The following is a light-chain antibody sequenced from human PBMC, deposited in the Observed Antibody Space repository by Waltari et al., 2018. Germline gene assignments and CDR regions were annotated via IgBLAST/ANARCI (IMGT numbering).Light chain of an antibody. Sequence: QTVVTQEPSLSVSPGGPVTLTCALSSGSVSPTSYATWYRQTPGQAPRTLLYKANTRSSGVPDRFSGSILGNKAALTITGAQADDESDYYCSLYMGSGIWVFGGGTKLTVL. CDR3: SLYMGSGIWV. V-gene: IGLV8-61*01. CDR1: SGSVSPTSY. CDR2: KAN. J-gene: IGLJ3*02.